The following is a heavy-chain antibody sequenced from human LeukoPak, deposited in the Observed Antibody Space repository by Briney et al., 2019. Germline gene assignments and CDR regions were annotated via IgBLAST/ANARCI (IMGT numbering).Heavy chain of an antibody. Sequence: PGGSLRLSCAASGFTFDDYAMHWVRQAPGKGLEWVSGISWNSGGIGYADSVKGRFIISRDNAKNSLYLQMNSLRAEDTAFYYCAKVHHFTGYWGGMDVWGQGTTVTVSS. J-gene: IGHJ6*02. CDR2: ISWNSGGI. CDR1: GFTFDDYA. V-gene: IGHV3-9*01. D-gene: IGHD3-9*01. CDR3: AKVHHFTGYWGGMDV.